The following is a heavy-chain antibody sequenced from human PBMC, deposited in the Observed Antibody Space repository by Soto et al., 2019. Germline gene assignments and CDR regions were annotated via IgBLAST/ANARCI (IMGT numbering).Heavy chain of an antibody. CDR2: IVVGSGNT. Sequence: VASVKVSCKASGFTFTSSAVQWVRQARGQRLEWIGWIVVGSGNTNYAQKFQERVTITRDMSTSTAYMELSSLRSEETAVYYCAAVPCSSTSCLWAFDPWGQGTLVTVSS. D-gene: IGHD2-2*01. CDR3: AAVPCSSTSCLWAFDP. J-gene: IGHJ5*02. CDR1: GFTFTSSA. V-gene: IGHV1-58*01.